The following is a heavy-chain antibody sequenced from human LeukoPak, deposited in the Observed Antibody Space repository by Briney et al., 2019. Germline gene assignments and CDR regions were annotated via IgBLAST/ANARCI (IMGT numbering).Heavy chain of an antibody. V-gene: IGHV4-59*08. D-gene: IGHD2-15*01. CDR2: IYYSGTT. CDR3: ARRGFCSGGTCLTFDL. CDR1: GGSISSSY. J-gene: IGHJ4*02. Sequence: SETLSLTCTVSGGSISSSYWSWIRQPPGKGLEWIGYIYYSGTTNYNPSLKSRLTIAVDTSKNKFSLKLSSVTAADTAVYYCARRGFCSGGTCLTFDLWGQGTLVTVSS.